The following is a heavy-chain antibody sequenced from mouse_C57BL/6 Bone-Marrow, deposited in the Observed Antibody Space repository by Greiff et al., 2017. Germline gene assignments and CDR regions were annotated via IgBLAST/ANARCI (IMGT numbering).Heavy chain of an antibody. V-gene: IGHV1-55*01. CDR1: GYTFTSYW. CDR2: IYPGSGST. D-gene: IGHD1-1*01. J-gene: IGHJ2*01. CDR3: AREDPYYGSSYSDY. Sequence: QVQLKQPGAELVKPGASVKMSCKASGYTFTSYWITWVKQRPGQGLEWIGDIYPGSGSTNYNEKFKSKATLTVDTSSSTAYMQLSSLTSEDSAVYYCAREDPYYGSSYSDYWGQGTTLTVSS.